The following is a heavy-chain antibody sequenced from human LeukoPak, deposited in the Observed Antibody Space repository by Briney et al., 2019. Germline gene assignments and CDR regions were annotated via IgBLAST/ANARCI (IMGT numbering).Heavy chain of an antibody. J-gene: IGHJ3*02. Sequence: PSETLSLTCTVSGGSVSSGSYYWSWIRQPPGKGLEWIGYIYYSGSTNYNPSLKSRVTISVDTSKNQFSLKLSSVTAADTAVYYCARDPRSSGYDGDAAFDIWGQGTMVIVSS. CDR2: IYYSGST. CDR3: ARDPRSSGYDGDAAFDI. D-gene: IGHD5-12*01. CDR1: GGSVSSGSYY. V-gene: IGHV4-61*01.